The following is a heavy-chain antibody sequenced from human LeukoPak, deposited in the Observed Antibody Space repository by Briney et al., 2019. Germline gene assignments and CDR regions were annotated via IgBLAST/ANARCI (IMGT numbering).Heavy chain of an antibody. Sequence: NPSETLSLTCAVSGGSISSGGYFWSWIRQPPGKGLEWTGYIYDSGSTYYNPSLKSRVTISVDTSKNHFSLKLSSVTAADTAVYYCASPFDSSTSCYRYWGQGTLVTVSS. J-gene: IGHJ4*02. V-gene: IGHV4-30-2*03. CDR3: ASPFDSSTSCYRY. D-gene: IGHD2-2*01. CDR1: GGSISSGGYF. CDR2: IYDSGST.